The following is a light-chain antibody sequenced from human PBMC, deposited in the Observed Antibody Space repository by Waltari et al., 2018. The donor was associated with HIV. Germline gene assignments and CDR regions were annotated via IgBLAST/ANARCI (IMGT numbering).Light chain of an antibody. Sequence: QPALTQPRSVSGSPGQSVTISCTGTSSDVAAYNPIYWYQQHPGKAPKLMIYDVSERPSGVPDRFSGSKSGNTASLTISGLQAEDEADYYCCSYAGNYTPFVFGTGTKVTVL. CDR2: DVS. V-gene: IGLV2-11*01. CDR1: SSDVAAYNP. CDR3: CSYAGNYTPFV. J-gene: IGLJ1*01.